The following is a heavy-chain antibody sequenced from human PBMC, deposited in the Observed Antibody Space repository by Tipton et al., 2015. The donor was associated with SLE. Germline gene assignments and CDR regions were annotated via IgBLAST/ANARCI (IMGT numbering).Heavy chain of an antibody. D-gene: IGHD4-17*01. V-gene: IGHV3-48*03. CDR1: GFTFSSYE. CDR2: ISSSGSTI. CDR3: ARAPLYGDPAFDI. Sequence: SLRLSCAASGFTFSSYEMNWVRQAPGKGLEWVSYISSSGSTIYYADSVKGRFTISRDNAKNSLYLQMNSLRAEDTAVYYCARAPLYGDPAFDIWGQGTMVTVSS. J-gene: IGHJ3*02.